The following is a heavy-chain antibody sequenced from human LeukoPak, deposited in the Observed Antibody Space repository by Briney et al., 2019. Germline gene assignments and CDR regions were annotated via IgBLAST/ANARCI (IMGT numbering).Heavy chain of an antibody. D-gene: IGHD5-18*01. Sequence: ASVKVSCKASGYTFTSYGISWVRQAPGQGLEWMGWISAYNGNTNYAQKLQGRVTITRDTSASTAYMELSSLRSEDTAVYYCARPGYGLTFDYWGQGTLVTVSS. J-gene: IGHJ4*02. CDR3: ARPGYGLTFDY. CDR1: GYTFTSYG. CDR2: ISAYNGNT. V-gene: IGHV1-18*01.